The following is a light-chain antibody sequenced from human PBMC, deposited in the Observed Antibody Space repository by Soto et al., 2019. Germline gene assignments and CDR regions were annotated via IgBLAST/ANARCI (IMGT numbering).Light chain of an antibody. V-gene: IGKV1-39*01. CDR3: QQLNGSPWA. CDR2: GAS. J-gene: IGKJ1*01. Sequence: DIKMTQSPSSLSASVGGRVTIACRASQSISSYLNWYQQKPGTAPKILIYGASTLQSGVPSRFSGSRSGTDYTLTIASLQPEDVATYYCQQLNGSPWALGQGTKVDIK. CDR1: QSISSY.